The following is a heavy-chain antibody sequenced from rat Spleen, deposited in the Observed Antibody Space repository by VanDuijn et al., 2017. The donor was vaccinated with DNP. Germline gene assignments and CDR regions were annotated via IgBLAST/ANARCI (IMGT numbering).Heavy chain of an antibody. CDR2: ISTGGDYT. CDR3: ARGNYGGYSDYFDY. Sequence: EVQLVESGGGLVQPGRSLKLSCAASGFTLRNYGMAWVRQTPTKGLEWVASISTGGDYTHYRDSVKGRFTLSRDNAKNTQYLQMDSLRSEDTATYYCARGNYGGYSDYFDYWGQGVMVTVSS. V-gene: IGHV5S14*01. CDR1: GFTLRNYG. D-gene: IGHD1-11*01. J-gene: IGHJ2*01.